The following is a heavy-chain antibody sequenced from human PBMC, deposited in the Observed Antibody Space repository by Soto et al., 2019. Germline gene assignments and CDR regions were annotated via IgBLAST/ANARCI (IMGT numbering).Heavy chain of an antibody. CDR3: ARDRLPAYYDSSGSLDY. D-gene: IGHD3-22*01. CDR2: ISGSGGGT. CDR1: AFTFSTYA. Sequence: GWSLRLSCAASAFTFSTYAMTWVRQAPGKGLEWVSTISGSGGGTYYTDSVKGRLTIFRDNSKNTLYLQMNSLRAEDTAVYYCARDRLPAYYDSSGSLDYWGQGTLVTVSS. V-gene: IGHV3-23*01. J-gene: IGHJ4*02.